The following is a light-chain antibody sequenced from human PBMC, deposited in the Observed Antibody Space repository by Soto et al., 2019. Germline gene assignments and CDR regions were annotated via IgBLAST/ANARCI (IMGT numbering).Light chain of an antibody. J-gene: IGLJ1*01. CDR3: ASWDDSLSGYV. V-gene: IGLV2-14*01. CDR2: EVS. CDR1: SSDVGGYNY. Sequence: QSALTQPASVSGSPGQSITISCTGTSSDVGGYNYVSWYQQHPGKAPKLMIYEVSNRPSGVSNRFSGSKSGNTASLTISGLQAEDEADYYCASWDDSLSGYVFGTGTQLTVL.